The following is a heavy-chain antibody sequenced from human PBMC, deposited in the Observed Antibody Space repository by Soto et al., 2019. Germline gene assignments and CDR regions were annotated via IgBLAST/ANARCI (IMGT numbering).Heavy chain of an antibody. CDR1: GFTFSDYW. Sequence: GGSLRLSCAASGFTFSDYWMHWVRQAPGKGLVWVSRINSDGSSIGYADSVKGRFTISRDNAKNTLYLQMNSLRAEDTAVYFCARDSGSVYDYWGQGTLVTVSS. J-gene: IGHJ4*02. CDR2: INSDGSSI. V-gene: IGHV3-74*01. CDR3: ARDSGSVYDY. D-gene: IGHD3-10*01.